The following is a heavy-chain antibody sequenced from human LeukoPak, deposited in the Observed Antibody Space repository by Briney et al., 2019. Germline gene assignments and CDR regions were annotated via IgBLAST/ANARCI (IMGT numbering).Heavy chain of an antibody. J-gene: IGHJ3*02. V-gene: IGHV4-59*01. CDR1: GGSISSYY. CDR2: IYYSGST. CDR3: ARERWWDHAGRDAFDI. D-gene: IGHD1-26*01. Sequence: TSETLSLTCTVSGGSISSYYWSWIRQPPGKGLEWIGYIYYSGSTNYNPSLKSRVTISVDTSKNQFSLKLSSVTAADTAVYYCARERWWDHAGRDAFDIWGQGTMVTVSS.